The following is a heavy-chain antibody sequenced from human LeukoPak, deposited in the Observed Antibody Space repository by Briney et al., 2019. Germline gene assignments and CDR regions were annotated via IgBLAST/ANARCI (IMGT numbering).Heavy chain of an antibody. Sequence: TGGSLRLSCAASGFTFSTYSMNWVRQAPGKGLEWVSSISSPSGYTYYADSVKGRFTISRDNAENSLYLQMNSLRAEDTAVYYCARDGGAAAGYWGQGTLVTVSS. D-gene: IGHD6-13*01. CDR1: GFTFSTYS. CDR2: ISSPSGYT. CDR3: ARDGGAAAGY. J-gene: IGHJ4*02. V-gene: IGHV3-21*01.